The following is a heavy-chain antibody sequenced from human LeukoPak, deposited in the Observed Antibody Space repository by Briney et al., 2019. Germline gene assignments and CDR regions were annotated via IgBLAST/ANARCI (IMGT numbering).Heavy chain of an antibody. Sequence: GGSLRLSCAASGFTVSSNFMHWVRQAPGKGLEWVAGIHNDYRTFYADSVKGRFTISRDNSKNTLYLQMNSLRAEDTAVYYCAKVGVKYYYGSGYYFDYWGQGTLVTVSS. D-gene: IGHD3-10*01. CDR2: IHNDYRT. V-gene: IGHV3-53*05. CDR1: GFTVSSNF. CDR3: AKVGVKYYYGSGYYFDY. J-gene: IGHJ4*02.